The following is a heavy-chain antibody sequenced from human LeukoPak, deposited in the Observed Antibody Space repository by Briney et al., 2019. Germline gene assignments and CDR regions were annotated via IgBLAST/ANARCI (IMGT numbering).Heavy chain of an antibody. J-gene: IGHJ3*01. Sequence: GGSLRLSCAVSGFTFSGFWMSWSRQAPGKGLEWVASINSDGSEGYYADVVKGRFTISRDNAKNSLYLQINSLTAEDTAVYYSARSSYSSSSSVWGQGTMVTVSS. CDR3: ARSSYSSSSSV. CDR2: INSDGSEG. CDR1: GFTFSGFW. V-gene: IGHV3-7*03. D-gene: IGHD6-6*01.